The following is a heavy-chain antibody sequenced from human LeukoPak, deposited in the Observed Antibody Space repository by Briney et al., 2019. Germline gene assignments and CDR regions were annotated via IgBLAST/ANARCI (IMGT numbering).Heavy chain of an antibody. J-gene: IGHJ4*02. Sequence: SQTLSLTCTVSGGSISSGDYYWSWIRQPPGKGLEWIGYIYYSGSTYYNPSLKSRVTISVDTSKNQFSLKLSSVTAADTAVYYCARSRQYGWFGEFQYYFDYWGQGTLVTVSS. CDR3: ARSRQYGWFGEFQYYFDY. CDR1: GGSISSGDYY. CDR2: IYYSGST. V-gene: IGHV4-30-4*01. D-gene: IGHD3-10*01.